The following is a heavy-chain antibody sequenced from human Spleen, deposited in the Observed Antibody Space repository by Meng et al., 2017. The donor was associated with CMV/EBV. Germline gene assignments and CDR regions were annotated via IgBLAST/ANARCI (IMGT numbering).Heavy chain of an antibody. CDR2: ISGSGGST. CDR3: AKDYYDSSGYYPHSRFDY. J-gene: IGHJ4*02. Sequence: GESLKISCAASGFTFSSYAMSWVRQAPGKGLEWVSAISGSGGSTYYADSVKGRFTISRDNSKNTLYLQMNSLRAEDTAVYYCAKDYYDSSGYYPHSRFDYWGQGTLVTVSS. CDR1: GFTFSSYA. D-gene: IGHD3-22*01. V-gene: IGHV3-23*01.